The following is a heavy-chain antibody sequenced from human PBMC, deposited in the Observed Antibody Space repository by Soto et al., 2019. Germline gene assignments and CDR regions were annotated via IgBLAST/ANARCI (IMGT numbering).Heavy chain of an antibody. D-gene: IGHD3-9*01. V-gene: IGHV4-39*01. CDR2: IYFRGNA. CDR1: GDSINSDKYS. CDR3: ARLEGLATISYYYDF. J-gene: IGHJ4*02. Sequence: QLQLQESSPGLVKPSETLSLTCSVSGDSINSDKYSWGWIRQPPAKGLEWIGSIYFRGNAYYNPSRQTRVTISRDKSKSQFSRKLNSVTAADSAVYFCARLEGLATISYYYDFWGQGALVIVSS.